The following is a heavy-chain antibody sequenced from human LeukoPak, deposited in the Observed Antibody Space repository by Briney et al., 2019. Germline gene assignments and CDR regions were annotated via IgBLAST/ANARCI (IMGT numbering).Heavy chain of an antibody. CDR3: ARALDILTGYSPFDY. V-gene: IGHV1-2*06. J-gene: IGHJ4*02. CDR2: INPNSGGT. Sequence: ASVKVSCKASGYTFTGYYMHWARQAPGQGLEWMGRINPNSGGTNYAQKFQGRVTMTRDTSISTAYMELSRLRSDDTAVYYCARALDILTGYSPFDYWGQGTLVTVSS. CDR1: GYTFTGYY. D-gene: IGHD3-9*01.